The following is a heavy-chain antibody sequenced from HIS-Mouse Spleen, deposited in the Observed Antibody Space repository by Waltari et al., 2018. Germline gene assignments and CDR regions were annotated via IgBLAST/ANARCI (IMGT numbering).Heavy chain of an antibody. D-gene: IGHD6-13*01. CDR3: AREIPYSSSWYDWYFDL. CDR1: GGSISSSSYY. Sequence: QLQLQESGPGLVKPSETLSLTCTVSGGSISSSSYYWGWIRQPPGKGLEWIGSIDYSGVTYYNRSLKSRVTISVDTSKNQFSLKLSSVTAADTAVYYCAREIPYSSSWYDWYFDLWGRGTLVTVSS. CDR2: IDYSGVT. V-gene: IGHV4-39*07. J-gene: IGHJ2*01.